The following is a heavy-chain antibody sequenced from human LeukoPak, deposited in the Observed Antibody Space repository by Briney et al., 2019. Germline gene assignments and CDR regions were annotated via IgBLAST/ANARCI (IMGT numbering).Heavy chain of an antibody. CDR2: IYYSGST. V-gene: IGHV4-61*01. Sequence: SETLSLTCTVSGYSISSGYYWSWIRQPPGKGLEWIGYIYYSGSTNYNPSLKSRVTISVDTSKNQFSLKLSSVTAADTAVYYCARAYDSSGYYLGALDYWGQGTLVTVSS. D-gene: IGHD3-22*01. CDR1: GYSISSGYY. CDR3: ARAYDSSGYYLGALDY. J-gene: IGHJ4*02.